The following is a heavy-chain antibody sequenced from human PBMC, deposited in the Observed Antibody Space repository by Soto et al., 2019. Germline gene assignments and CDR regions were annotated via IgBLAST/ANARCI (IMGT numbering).Heavy chain of an antibody. CDR1: GGSISTNY. D-gene: IGHD1-20*01. CDR2: IYTSGST. CDR3: ARDGNNNNYFVDWFDP. Sequence: QVQLQESGPGLVKPSETLSLTCTVSGGSISTNYWNWIRQPAGKGLEWIGRIYTSGSTNYNPSLKSRVTMSVDTSKNQVSLKVRSVTAADTAVYYCARDGNNNNYFVDWFDPWGQGTLVTVSS. V-gene: IGHV4-4*07. J-gene: IGHJ5*02.